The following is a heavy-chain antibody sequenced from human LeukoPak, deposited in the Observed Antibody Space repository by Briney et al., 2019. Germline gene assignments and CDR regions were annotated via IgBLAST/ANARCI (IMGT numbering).Heavy chain of an antibody. Sequence: PSETLSLTCSVSGVSISSRSYYWGWIRQPPGKGLEWIGSMYFSGTTYYNPSLKSRVTISVHTPENHLSLTLTSETAADTAVYYCARHLRFGSSALPRDTFDIWGRGTVVTVSS. CDR2: MYFSGTT. CDR3: ARHLRFGSSALPRDTFDI. D-gene: IGHD1-26*01. V-gene: IGHV4-39*01. J-gene: IGHJ3*02. CDR1: GVSISSRSYY.